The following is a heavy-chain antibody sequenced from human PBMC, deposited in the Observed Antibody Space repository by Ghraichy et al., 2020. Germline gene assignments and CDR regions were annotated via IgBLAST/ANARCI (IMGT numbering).Heavy chain of an antibody. Sequence: GGSLRLSCAASGFTFSSYAMSWVRQAPGKGLEWVSAISGSGGSTYYADSVKGRFPISRDNSKNTLYLQMNSLRAEDTAVYYCAKDWWELLFGAKMGAFDIWGQGTMVTVSS. V-gene: IGHV3-23*01. J-gene: IGHJ3*02. CDR1: GFTFSSYA. CDR2: ISGSGGST. D-gene: IGHD1-26*01. CDR3: AKDWWELLFGAKMGAFDI.